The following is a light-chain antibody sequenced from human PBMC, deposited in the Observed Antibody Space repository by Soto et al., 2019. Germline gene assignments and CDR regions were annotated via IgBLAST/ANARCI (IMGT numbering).Light chain of an antibody. CDR2: GVS. CDR1: TSDVGAYDY. Sequence: QSALTQPASVSGSPGQSITISCTGTTSDVGAYDYVSWYQQHPGKAPKLIIFGVSNRPSGVSTRFSGSKSGNTASLTISGLQPEDEADYYCNSYTTSTTYVFGPGTKVTVL. V-gene: IGLV2-14*03. CDR3: NSYTTSTTYV. J-gene: IGLJ1*01.